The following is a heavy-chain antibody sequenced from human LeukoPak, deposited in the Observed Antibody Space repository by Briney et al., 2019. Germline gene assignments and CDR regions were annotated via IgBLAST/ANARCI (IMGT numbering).Heavy chain of an antibody. V-gene: IGHV1-69*02. CDR3: ARARDYGGNYRNYYYYGMDV. CDR1: GGTFSSYT. D-gene: IGHD4-23*01. J-gene: IGHJ6*02. Sequence: ASVKVSCKASGGTFSSYTISWVRQAPGQGLEWMGRIIPILGIANYAQKFQGRVTITADKSTSTAYMELSSLRSEDTAVYYCARARDYGGNYRNYYYYGMDVWGQGTTVTVSS. CDR2: IIPILGIA.